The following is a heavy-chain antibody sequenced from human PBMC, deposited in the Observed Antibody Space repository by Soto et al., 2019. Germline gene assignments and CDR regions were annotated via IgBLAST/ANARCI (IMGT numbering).Heavy chain of an antibody. V-gene: IGHV3-7*01. CDR2: IKQDGSEK. J-gene: IGHJ6*02. CDR3: ARDPTLYSSSWRNYYYYGMDA. CDR1: GFTFSSYW. D-gene: IGHD6-13*01. Sequence: GGSLRLSCAASGFTFSSYWMSWVRQAPGKGLERVATIKQDGSEKYYVDSVKGRFTISRDNAKNSLYLQMNSLRAEDTAVYYCARDPTLYSSSWRNYYYYGMDAWGQGTTVTVSS.